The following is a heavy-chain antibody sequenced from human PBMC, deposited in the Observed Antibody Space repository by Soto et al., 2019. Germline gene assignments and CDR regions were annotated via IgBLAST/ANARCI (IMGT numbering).Heavy chain of an antibody. V-gene: IGHV3-23*01. CDR1: GFTFSSYA. CDR3: AKLEGYYSDSSGYYRYFEY. CDR2: LSGSGATT. J-gene: IGHJ4*02. Sequence: EVQLLESGGGLVQPGGSLRLSCAGSGFTFSSYAMSWVRQAPGKGLEWVSVLSGSGATTYYADSVKGRFTISRDNSKNTMYLQMNSLRAEDTAVYYCAKLEGYYSDSSGYYRYFEYWGRGTLVTVSS. D-gene: IGHD3-22*01.